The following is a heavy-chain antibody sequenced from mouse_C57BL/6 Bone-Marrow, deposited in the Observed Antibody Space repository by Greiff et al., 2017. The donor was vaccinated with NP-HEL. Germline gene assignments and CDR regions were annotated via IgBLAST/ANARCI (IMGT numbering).Heavy chain of an antibody. D-gene: IGHD2-4*01. CDR3: GILYYERYFDV. Sequence: EVQLQQSGPVLVKPGASVKMSCKASGYTFTDYYMNWVKQSHGKSLEWIGVINPYNGGTSYNQKFKGKATLTVDKSSSTAYMELNSLTSEDSAVYYCGILYYERYFDVWGTGTTVTVSS. CDR2: INPYNGGT. CDR1: GYTFTDYY. V-gene: IGHV1-19*01. J-gene: IGHJ1*03.